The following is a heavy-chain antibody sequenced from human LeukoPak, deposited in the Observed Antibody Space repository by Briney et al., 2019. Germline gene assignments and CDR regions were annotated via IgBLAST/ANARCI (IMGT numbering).Heavy chain of an antibody. Sequence: GGSLRLSCTASGFTFSAYAMMWVRQAPGKGPEWVSTIRGGGTSEFYADSVKGRFRISRDNSKDTLFLQMNSLRAEDTAVYYCARDPNGDYIGAFDMWGPGTMVTVSS. J-gene: IGHJ3*02. CDR1: GFTFSAYA. CDR2: IRGGGTSE. D-gene: IGHD4-17*01. CDR3: ARDPNGDYIGAFDM. V-gene: IGHV3-23*01.